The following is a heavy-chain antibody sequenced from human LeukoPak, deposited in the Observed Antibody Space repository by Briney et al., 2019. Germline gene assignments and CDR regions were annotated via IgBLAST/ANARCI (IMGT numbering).Heavy chain of an antibody. CDR3: ARGTYYYDSSGRDLPPGYYYMDV. CDR2: INPSGGST. Sequence: ASVKVSCKASGYTFTGYYMHWVRQAPGQGLEWMGIINPSGGSTSYAQKFQGRVTMTRDTSTSTVYMELSSLRSEDTAVYYCARGTYYYDSSGRDLPPGYYYMDVWGKGTTVTISS. J-gene: IGHJ6*03. CDR1: GYTFTGYY. V-gene: IGHV1-46*01. D-gene: IGHD3-22*01.